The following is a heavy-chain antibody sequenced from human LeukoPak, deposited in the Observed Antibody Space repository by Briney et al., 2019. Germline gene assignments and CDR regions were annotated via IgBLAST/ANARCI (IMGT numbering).Heavy chain of an antibody. CDR2: VYHSGST. J-gene: IGHJ5*02. Sequence: KPSETLSLTCAVSAYSISSGYYWGWIRQPPGKGLEWIGNVYHSGSTYYNPSLRSRVTISVDTSKNQFSLKLNSVTAADTAVYYCARTSSSWYNWFDPWGQGTLVTVSS. CDR1: AYSISSGYY. D-gene: IGHD6-13*01. V-gene: IGHV4-38-2*01. CDR3: ARTSSSWYNWFDP.